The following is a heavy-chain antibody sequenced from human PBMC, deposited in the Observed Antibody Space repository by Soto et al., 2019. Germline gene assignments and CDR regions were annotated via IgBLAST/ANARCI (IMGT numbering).Heavy chain of an antibody. V-gene: IGHV5-10-1*01. CDR1: GYSFAGYW. CDR2: SDASESQT. Sequence: GEALKISCKGSGYSFAGYWITCLRQKPGRCLEGMGRSDASESQTYYSPSFRGHVTISATKSITTVFVQWSSLRASDNALYYCARQIYDYDTAPNFQHYFASWGQGTPV. J-gene: IGHJ4*02. CDR3: ARQIYDYDTAPNFQHYFAS. D-gene: IGHD3-22*01.